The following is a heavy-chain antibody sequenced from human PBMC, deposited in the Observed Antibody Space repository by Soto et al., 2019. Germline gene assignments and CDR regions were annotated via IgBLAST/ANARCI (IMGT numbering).Heavy chain of an antibody. J-gene: IGHJ4*02. V-gene: IGHV3-23*01. CDR3: ARESDH. Sequence: VGSLRLSCAASGFTFSSYAMSWVRQAPGKGLEWVSTISGSGGGTYYADSMEGRFTISRDNSKNTLYLQMYSLRVEDTAVYYCARESDHWGQGTLVTVSS. CDR1: GFTFSSYA. CDR2: ISGSGGGT.